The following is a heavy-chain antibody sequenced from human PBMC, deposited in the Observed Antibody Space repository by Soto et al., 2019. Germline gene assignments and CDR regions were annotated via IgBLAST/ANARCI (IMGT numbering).Heavy chain of an antibody. V-gene: IGHV4-4*07. D-gene: IGHD6-19*01. CDR3: ARDSGYSSGWGSNYYYGMDV. CDR2: IYTSGST. CDR1: GGSISSYY. Sequence: SETLSLTCTVSGGSISSYYWSWIRQPAGKGLEWIGRIYTSGSTNYDPSLKSRVTMSVDTSKNQFSLKLSSVTAADTAVYYCARDSGYSSGWGSNYYYGMDVWGQGTTVTVSS. J-gene: IGHJ6*02.